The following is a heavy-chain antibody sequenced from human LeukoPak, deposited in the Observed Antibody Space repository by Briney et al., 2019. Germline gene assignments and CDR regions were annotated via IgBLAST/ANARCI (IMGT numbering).Heavy chain of an antibody. V-gene: IGHV1-69*13. CDR3: ARAYMTATRHFDY. D-gene: IGHD2-21*02. J-gene: IGHJ4*02. CDR2: IIPIFDTA. Sequence: ASVKVSCKASGGTFNNYVISWVRQAPGQGLEWMGGIIPIFDTANYAQKFQGRVTITADESTSTAYMELSSLRSEDTAIYYCARAYMTATRHFDYWGQGTLVTVSS. CDR1: GGTFNNYV.